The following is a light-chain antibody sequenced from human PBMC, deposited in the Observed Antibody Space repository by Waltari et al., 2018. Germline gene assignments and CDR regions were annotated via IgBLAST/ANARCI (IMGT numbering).Light chain of an antibody. V-gene: IGKV3-15*01. CDR1: QSISSN. CDR3: QQYSDWPM. CDR2: GAS. J-gene: IGKJ1*01. Sequence: EIVMTQSPATLSVSPGDRVTLSCRASQSISSNLIWYQQRRGQAPRLLIYGASIRATGIPGRFSGSGSGTEFTLTISSLQSEDYAVYFCQQYSDWPMFGQGTEVEIK.